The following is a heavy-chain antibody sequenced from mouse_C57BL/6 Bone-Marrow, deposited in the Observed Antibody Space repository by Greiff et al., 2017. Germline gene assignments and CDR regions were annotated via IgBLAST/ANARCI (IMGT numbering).Heavy chain of an antibody. J-gene: IGHJ4*01. D-gene: IGHD3-3*01. CDR2: IYPGSGNT. CDR3: ARRDGWADAMYY. V-gene: IGHV1-76*01. CDR1: GYTFTDYY. Sequence: QVQLQQSGAELVRPGASVKLSCKASGYTFTDYYINWVKQRPGQGLEWIARIYPGSGNTYYTEKFKGKATLTAEKSSSTAYMQLSSLTSEDSAVYFCARRDGWADAMYYWGEGTAVTVSS.